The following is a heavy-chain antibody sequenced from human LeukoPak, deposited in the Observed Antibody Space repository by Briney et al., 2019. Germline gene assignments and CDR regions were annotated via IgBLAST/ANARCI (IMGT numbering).Heavy chain of an antibody. D-gene: IGHD6-13*01. J-gene: IGHJ4*02. CDR3: ARGMYSSSWYSFDY. V-gene: IGHV4-34*01. Sequence: SETLSLTCAAYGGSFSGYYWSWIRQPPGKGLERIGEINHSGSTNYNPSLKSRVTISVDTSKNQFSLKLSSVTAADTAVYYCARGMYSSSWYSFDYWGQGTLVTVSS. CDR1: GGSFSGYY. CDR2: INHSGST.